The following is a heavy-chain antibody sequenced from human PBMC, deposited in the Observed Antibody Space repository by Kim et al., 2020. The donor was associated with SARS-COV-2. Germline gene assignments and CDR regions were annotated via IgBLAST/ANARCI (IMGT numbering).Heavy chain of an antibody. D-gene: IGHD4-4*01. Sequence: IYYAGSVRRRFTISRDNDKNSLYLQMNSLRAEDTAVYYCARAPNYSPFDYWGQGTLVTVSS. V-gene: IGHV3-48*03. J-gene: IGHJ4*02. CDR2: I. CDR3: ARAPNYSPFDY.